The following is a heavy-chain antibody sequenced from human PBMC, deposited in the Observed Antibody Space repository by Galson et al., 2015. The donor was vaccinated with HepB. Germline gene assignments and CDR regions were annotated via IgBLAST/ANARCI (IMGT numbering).Heavy chain of an antibody. V-gene: IGHV3-30-3*01. J-gene: IGHJ6*02. CDR1: GFTFSSYA. CDR3: AGMYV. Sequence: SLRLSCAASGFTFSSYAMHWVRQAPGKGLEWVAVISYDGSNKYYADSVKGRFTISRDNSKNTLYLQMNSLRAEDTAVYYCAGMYVWGQGTTVTVSS. CDR2: ISYDGSNK.